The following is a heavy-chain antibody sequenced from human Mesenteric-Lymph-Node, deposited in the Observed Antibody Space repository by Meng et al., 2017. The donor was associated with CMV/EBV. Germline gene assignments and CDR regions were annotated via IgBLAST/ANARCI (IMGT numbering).Heavy chain of an antibody. V-gene: IGHV4-39*07. D-gene: IGHD6-19*01. J-gene: IGHJ4*02. CDR1: GGSISSSSSY. Sequence: GSLRLSCTVSGGSISSSSSYWGWIRQTPGGGLEWIGSIYFTGSSYLKPSLKSRVTMSVDTASNHFSLKLNSVTAADTAVYFCARGIAMVGLFDSWGQGTLVTVSS. CDR2: IYFTGSS. CDR3: ARGIAMVGLFDS.